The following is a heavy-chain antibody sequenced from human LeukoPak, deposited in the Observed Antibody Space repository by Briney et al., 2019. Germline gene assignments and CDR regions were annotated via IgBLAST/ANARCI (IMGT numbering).Heavy chain of an antibody. Sequence: GRSLRLSCAASGFTFDDYAMHWVRQAPGKGLEWVSGISWNSGSIGYADSVKGRFTISRDNAKNSLYLQMNSLRAEDTALYYCEKDSMATIFDAFDIWGQGTMVTVSS. J-gene: IGHJ3*02. V-gene: IGHV3-9*01. CDR1: GFTFDDYA. CDR3: EKDSMATIFDAFDI. D-gene: IGHD5-12*01. CDR2: ISWNSGSI.